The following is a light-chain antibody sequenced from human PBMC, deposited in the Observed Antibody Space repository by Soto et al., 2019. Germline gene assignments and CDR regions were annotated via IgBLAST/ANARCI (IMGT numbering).Light chain of an antibody. CDR2: QIS. V-gene: IGKV2-24*01. Sequence: DVVLTQTPLSSPVTLGQPASISCRSSQSLVYSDGNTYLSWLQQRPGQPPRLLIYQISNRFSGVPDRFSGSGAGTDFTLKISRVEAEDVGVYYCMQFAHFPRTFAQWTKVEIK. CDR3: MQFAHFPRT. J-gene: IGKJ1*01. CDR1: QSLVYSDGNTY.